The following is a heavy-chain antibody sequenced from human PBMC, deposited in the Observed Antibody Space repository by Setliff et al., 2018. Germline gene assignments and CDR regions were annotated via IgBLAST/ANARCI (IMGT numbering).Heavy chain of an antibody. Sequence: SLRLSCAASGFSFNDYAMHWVRQTPGKGLGWVSGISWDGGNMDYADSVKGRFTISRDNAKNSLYLQMNSLGAADTAFYYCAKDIVRYYFDTRGFDLWGRGTLVTVSS. CDR1: GFSFNDYA. CDR3: AKDIVRYYFDTRGFDL. J-gene: IGHJ2*01. CDR2: ISWDGGNM. D-gene: IGHD3-22*01. V-gene: IGHV3-9*01.